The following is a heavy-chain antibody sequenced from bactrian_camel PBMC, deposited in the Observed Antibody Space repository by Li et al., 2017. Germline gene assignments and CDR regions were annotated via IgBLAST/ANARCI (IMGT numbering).Heavy chain of an antibody. CDR3: AATLRRYCTGWASSFDY. CDR1: GYSTRRNC. CDR2: IHSSGGST. D-gene: IGHD3*01. V-gene: IGHV3S1*01. J-gene: IGHJ6*01. Sequence: HVQLVESGGGSVQAGGSLRLSCVASGYSTRRNCLGWFRQAPGKAREGVATIHSSGGSTYYADSVKGRFTISKDNAKNTLYLQMNSPKPEDTAMYYCAATLRRYCTGWASSFDYWGQGTQVTVS.